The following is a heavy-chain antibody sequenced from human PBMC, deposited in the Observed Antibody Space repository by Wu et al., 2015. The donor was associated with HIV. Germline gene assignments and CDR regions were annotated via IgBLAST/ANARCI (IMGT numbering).Heavy chain of an antibody. CDR3: AILGQDGAPESRGYVDTAMMGLSAFDI. D-gene: IGHD5-18*01. CDR2: MNPNSGNT. CDR1: GYTFTSYD. Sequence: QVQLVQSGAEVKKPGASVKVSCKASGYTFTSYDINWVRQATGQGLEWMGWMNPNSGNTGYAQKFQGRVTMTRNTSISTAYMELSSLRSEDTAVYYCAILGQDGAPESRGYVDTAMMGLSAFDIVGP. J-gene: IGHJ3*02. V-gene: IGHV1-8*01.